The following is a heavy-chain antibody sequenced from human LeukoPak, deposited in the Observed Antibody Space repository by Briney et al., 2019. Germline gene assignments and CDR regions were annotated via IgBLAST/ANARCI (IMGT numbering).Heavy chain of an antibody. CDR2: INPNSGGT. J-gene: IGHJ5*02. D-gene: IGHD4-17*01. V-gene: IGHV1-2*02. CDR3: ASLRWDYGPKRNWFDP. CDR1: GYTFTGYY. Sequence: GASVKVSCKASGYTFTGYYMHWVRQAPGQGLEWMGWINPNSGGTNYAQKFQGRVTMTRDTSISTAYMELSRLRSDDTAVYYCASLRWDYGPKRNWFDPWGQGTLVTVSS.